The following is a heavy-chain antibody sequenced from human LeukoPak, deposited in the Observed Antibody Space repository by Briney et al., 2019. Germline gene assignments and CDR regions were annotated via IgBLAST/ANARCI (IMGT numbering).Heavy chain of an antibody. CDR2: IYYSGNT. J-gene: IGHJ3*02. Sequence: KPSETLSLTCTVSGGSIGSSSYYWAWIRQPPGKGLEWIGSIYYSGNTYYSPSLKSRVTISVDTSKSQFSLKLSSVTAADTAVYYCARVGFIASRVNDAFDIWGQGTMVTVSS. D-gene: IGHD6-6*01. CDR3: ARVGFIASRVNDAFDI. V-gene: IGHV4-39*01. CDR1: GGSIGSSSYY.